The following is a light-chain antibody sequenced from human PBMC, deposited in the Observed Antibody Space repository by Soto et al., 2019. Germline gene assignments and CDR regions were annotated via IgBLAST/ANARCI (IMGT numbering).Light chain of an antibody. CDR1: QSFSRY. Sequence: EIVLTQSPGTPSLSPGERATPSFRASQSFSRYLAWYQQKPGQAPRLLIYGASTRATGIPARFSGSGSGTEFTLTISSLQSEDFAVYYCQQYNIWRSITFGPGTRLEIK. V-gene: IGKV3-15*01. CDR3: QQYNIWRSIT. J-gene: IGKJ5*01. CDR2: GAS.